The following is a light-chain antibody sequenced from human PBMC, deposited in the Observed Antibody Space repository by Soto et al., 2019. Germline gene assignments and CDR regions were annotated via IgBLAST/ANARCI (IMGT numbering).Light chain of an antibody. V-gene: IGLV2-14*03. CDR3: SSYTTSNTFV. J-gene: IGLJ1*01. CDR2: EVI. CDR1: SSDIGAHNF. Sequence: LTQPASVSGSPGQAITVSCSGTSSDIGAHNFVSWYQQHPGKAPKLIIYEVINRPSGVSDRFSGSKSGNTASLTISGLQSEDEADYYCSSYTTSNTFVFGSGTKVTVL.